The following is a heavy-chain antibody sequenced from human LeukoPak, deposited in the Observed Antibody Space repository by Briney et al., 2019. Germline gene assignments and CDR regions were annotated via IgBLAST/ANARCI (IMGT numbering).Heavy chain of an antibody. J-gene: IGHJ4*02. V-gene: IGHV3-23*01. CDR2: ITSSGST. CDR3: AKDLYGDYDFDC. D-gene: IGHD4-17*01. Sequence: GGSLRLSCAASGFTFNNYAMNWVRQAPGKGLEWVSVITSSGSTYYADSVKGRFTITRDNSKNTLYLQMNSLRAEDTAIYYCAKDLYGDYDFDCWGRGTLVTVSS. CDR1: GFTFNNYA.